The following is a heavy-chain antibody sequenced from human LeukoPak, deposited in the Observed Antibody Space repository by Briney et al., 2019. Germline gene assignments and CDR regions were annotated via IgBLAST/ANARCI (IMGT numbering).Heavy chain of an antibody. Sequence: PGGSLRLSCAASGFTFSNYWMHWVRQAPGKGLVWVSRMNSDGSSTYYADSVKGRFTISRDNSKNTLYLQMNSLRAEDTAVYYCARDLLEWYFDYWGQGTLVTVSS. CDR3: ARDLLEWYFDY. CDR1: GFTFSNYW. J-gene: IGHJ4*02. D-gene: IGHD3-3*01. CDR2: MNSDGSST. V-gene: IGHV3-74*01.